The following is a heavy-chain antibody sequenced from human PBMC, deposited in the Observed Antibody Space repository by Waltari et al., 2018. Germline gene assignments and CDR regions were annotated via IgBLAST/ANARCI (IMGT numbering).Heavy chain of an antibody. D-gene: IGHD5-12*01. CDR3: ARDGGGEEMATITGWFDP. J-gene: IGHJ5*02. CDR1: VGSFSGSA. CDR2: IKHSGST. Sequence: QVQLQQLCAGLLHPSETLSLTCALHVGSFSGSAWSWIHQPPRQGLEWIGEIKHSGSTNYNPSLKSRVTISVDTSKNQFSLKLSSVTAADTAVYYCARDGGGEEMATITGWFDPWGQGTLVTVSS. V-gene: IGHV4-34*01.